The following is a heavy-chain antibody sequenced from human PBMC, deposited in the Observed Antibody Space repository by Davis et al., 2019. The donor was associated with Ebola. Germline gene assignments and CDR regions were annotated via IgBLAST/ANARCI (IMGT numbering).Heavy chain of an antibody. V-gene: IGHV3-74*01. J-gene: IGHJ4*02. Sequence: GESLKISCAASGFTFSSYWMHWVRQAPGKGLVWVSRINSDGSTTNYADSVKGRFTISRDNAKNTLYLQMNSLRAEDTAVYYCARGNSGSYYLFGDYWGQGTLVTVSS. D-gene: IGHD1-26*01. CDR1: GFTFSSYW. CDR3: ARGNSGSYYLFGDY. CDR2: INSDGSTT.